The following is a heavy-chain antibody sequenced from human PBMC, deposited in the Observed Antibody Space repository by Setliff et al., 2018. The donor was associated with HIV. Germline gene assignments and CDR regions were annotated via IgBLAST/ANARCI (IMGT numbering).Heavy chain of an antibody. CDR1: GDSINSGNYY. CDR2: IYYSGST. J-gene: IGHJ4*02. CDR3: ATSPAGEILGSRPFYFDY. D-gene: IGHD3-10*01. Sequence: LTCTVSGDSINSGNYYWSWIRQHPGKGLEWIGYIYYSGSTYYSPSLKSRVTISEDTSKNQFSLKMRSVTAADTAVYYCATSPAGEILGSRPFYFDYWGQGTLVTVSS. V-gene: IGHV4-31*03.